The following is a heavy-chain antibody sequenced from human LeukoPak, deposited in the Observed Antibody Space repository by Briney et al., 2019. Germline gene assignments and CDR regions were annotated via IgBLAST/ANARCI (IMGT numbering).Heavy chain of an antibody. CDR2: IYYSGST. CDR3: ARADSFLDAFDI. J-gene: IGHJ3*02. V-gene: IGHV4-59*01. CDR1: GGSIYSYS. Sequence: SETLSLTCTVSGGSIYSYSWTWIRQPPWKGLEWIGYIYYSGSTKYNPSLKSRVTISLDTSKNQFSLRLSSVTAADTAVYYCARADSFLDAFDIWGQGTMVTVSS. D-gene: IGHD2-15*01.